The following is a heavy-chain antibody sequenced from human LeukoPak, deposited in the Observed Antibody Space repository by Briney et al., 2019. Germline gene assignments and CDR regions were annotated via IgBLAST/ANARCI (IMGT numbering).Heavy chain of an antibody. CDR1: GGSISSGGYY. CDR2: IYYSGST. CDR3: AGGNYDSSGYGDY. J-gene: IGHJ4*02. Sequence: SETLSLTCTVSGGSISSGGYYCSWIRQHPGKGLEWIGYIYYSGSTYYNPSLKSRVTISVDTSKNQFSLKLSSVTAADTAVYYCAGGNYDSSGYGDYWGQGTLVTVSS. D-gene: IGHD3-22*01. V-gene: IGHV4-31*03.